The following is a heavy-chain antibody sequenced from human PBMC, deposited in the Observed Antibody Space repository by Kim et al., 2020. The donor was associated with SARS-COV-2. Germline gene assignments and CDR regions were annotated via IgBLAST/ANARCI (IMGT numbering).Heavy chain of an antibody. CDR3: ARGVTIFGVVAWFDP. Sequence: DSGNGRFTISRDNSKNTLYLKMNSLRAEDTAVYYCARGVTIFGVVAWFDPWGQGTLVTVSS. J-gene: IGHJ5*02. D-gene: IGHD3-3*01. V-gene: IGHV3-30*01.